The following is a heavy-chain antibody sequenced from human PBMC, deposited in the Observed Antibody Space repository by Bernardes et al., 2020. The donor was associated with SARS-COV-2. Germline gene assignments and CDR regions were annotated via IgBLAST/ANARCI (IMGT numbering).Heavy chain of an antibody. CDR2: IYYSGTT. D-gene: IGHD6-19*01. CDR3: ARRHSSGWYSYYFDY. CDR1: GGPISSTKYY. Sequence: SETLSLTCTVSGGPISSTKYYWGWIRQPPGKGLEWIGTIYYSGTTYYKPSLKSRVTISVDTSKNQFSLKLNSVTAADTAVYYCARRHSSGWYSYYFDYWGQGTLVTVSS. J-gene: IGHJ4*02. V-gene: IGHV4-39*01.